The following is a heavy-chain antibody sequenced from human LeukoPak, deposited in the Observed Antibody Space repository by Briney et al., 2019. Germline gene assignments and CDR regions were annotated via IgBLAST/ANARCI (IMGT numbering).Heavy chain of an antibody. D-gene: IGHD3-22*01. V-gene: IGHV4-34*01. CDR3: ARGGIAITMNIHQYFQH. CDR2: INHSGST. CDR1: GGSFSGYY. Sequence: NPSETLSLTCAVYGGSFSGYYWSWIRQPPGKGLEWIGEINHSGSTNYNPSLKSRVTISVDTSKNQFSLKLSSVTAADTAVYYCARGGIAITMNIHQYFQHWGQGTLVTVSS. J-gene: IGHJ1*01.